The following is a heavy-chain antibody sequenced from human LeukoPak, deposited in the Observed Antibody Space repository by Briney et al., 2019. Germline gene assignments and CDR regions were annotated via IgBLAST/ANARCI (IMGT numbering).Heavy chain of an antibody. Sequence: PSETLSLTCTVSGGSISSGSYYWSWIRQPAGKGLEWIGRIYTSGSTNYNPSLKSRVTISVDTSKNQFSLKLSSVTAADTAVYYCARDVVGSSWYGPSDYWGQGTLVTVSS. CDR1: GGSISSGSYY. V-gene: IGHV4-61*02. CDR2: IYTSGST. J-gene: IGHJ4*02. CDR3: ARDVVGSSWYGPSDY. D-gene: IGHD6-13*01.